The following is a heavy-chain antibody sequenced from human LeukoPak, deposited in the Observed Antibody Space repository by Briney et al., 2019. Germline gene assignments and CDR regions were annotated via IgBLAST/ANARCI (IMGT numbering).Heavy chain of an antibody. V-gene: IGHV3-30*02. J-gene: IGHJ4*02. CDR1: GFTFSSYG. CDR3: ARDRGYYYDSAQVVY. Sequence: GGSLRLSCAASGFTFSSYGMHWVRQAPGKGLEWVAFIRYDGSNKYYADSVKGRFTISRDNAKNSLYLQMNSLRAEDTAVYYCARDRGYYYDSAQVVYWGQGTLVTVSS. CDR2: IRYDGSNK. D-gene: IGHD3-22*01.